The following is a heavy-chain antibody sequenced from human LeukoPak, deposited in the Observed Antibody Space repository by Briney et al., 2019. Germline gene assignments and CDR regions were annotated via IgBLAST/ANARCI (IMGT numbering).Heavy chain of an antibody. J-gene: IGHJ4*01. Sequence: GGSLRLSCAASGFTFSNSAMSWVRQAPGKGLEWVSTLSGSGITTYYADCVKGRFTISRDNSKNTLYLQMNTLRAEDSALYYCAKGIYSSGWSYFDYWGHGTLVTVSS. CDR2: LSGSGITT. D-gene: IGHD6-19*01. V-gene: IGHV3-23*01. CDR1: GFTFSNSA. CDR3: AKGIYSSGWSYFDY.